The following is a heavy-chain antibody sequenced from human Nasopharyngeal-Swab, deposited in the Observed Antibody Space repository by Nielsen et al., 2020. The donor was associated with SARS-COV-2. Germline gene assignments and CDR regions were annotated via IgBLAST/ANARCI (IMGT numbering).Heavy chain of an antibody. CDR3: ARDKGGYYYGMDV. J-gene: IGHJ6*02. CDR1: GFTFSSYW. CDR2: IKQDGSEK. Sequence: LLLTCAASGFTFSSYWMSWVRQAPGKGLEWVANIKQDGSEKYYVDSVKGRFTISRDNAKNSLYLQMNSLRAEDTAVYYCARDKGGYYYGMDVWGQGTTVTVSS. V-gene: IGHV3-7*01. D-gene: IGHD2-15*01.